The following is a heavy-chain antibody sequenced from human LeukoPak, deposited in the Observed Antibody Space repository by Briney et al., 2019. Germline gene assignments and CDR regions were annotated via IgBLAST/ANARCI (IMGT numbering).Heavy chain of an antibody. CDR3: ARDFLGAHAFDI. J-gene: IGHJ3*02. D-gene: IGHD3-16*01. CDR1: GYTFTGYY. Sequence: GASVKVSCKASGYTFTGYYMHWVRQAPGQGLEWMGRINPNSGGTNYAQKFQGRVTMTRDTSISTAYMELSRPRSDDTAVYYCARDFLGAHAFDIWGQGTMVTVSS. CDR2: INPNSGGT. V-gene: IGHV1-2*06.